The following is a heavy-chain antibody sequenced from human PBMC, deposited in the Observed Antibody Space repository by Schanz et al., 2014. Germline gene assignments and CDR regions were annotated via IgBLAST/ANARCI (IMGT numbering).Heavy chain of an antibody. CDR2: ISFDGRNT. CDR3: AKEKEEVAADGSFFDY. V-gene: IGHV3-30*18. J-gene: IGHJ4*02. Sequence: VQLVESGGGLVRPGRSLRLSCAASGITLSGYGLHWVRQAPGKGLEWVGFISFDGRNTGYAHSVKGRFTISRDNSKNTVNLQMNSLRAEDTAVYYCAKEKEEVAADGSFFDYWGQGTLXTVSS. D-gene: IGHD6-13*01. CDR1: GITLSGYG.